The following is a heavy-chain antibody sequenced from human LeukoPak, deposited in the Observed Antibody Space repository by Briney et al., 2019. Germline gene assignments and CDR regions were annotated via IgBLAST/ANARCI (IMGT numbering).Heavy chain of an antibody. CDR1: GFTFSSYG. J-gene: IGHJ4*02. CDR2: IWYDGSNK. V-gene: IGHV3-33*01. Sequence: GGSLRLSCAASGFTFSSYGMHWVRQAPGKGLEWVAVIWYDGSNKYYADSVKGRFTISRDNSKNTLYLQMNSLRAEDTAVYYCARGGSSRDIVVVPAANGFDYWGQGTLVTVSS. D-gene: IGHD2-2*01. CDR3: ARGGSSRDIVVVPAANGFDY.